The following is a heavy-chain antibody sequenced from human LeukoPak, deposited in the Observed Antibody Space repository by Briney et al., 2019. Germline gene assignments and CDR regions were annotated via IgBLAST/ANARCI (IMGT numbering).Heavy chain of an antibody. CDR2: IYYSGST. J-gene: IGHJ4*02. CDR1: GGSISSSSYY. CDR3: ARVLRYLSAFDY. D-gene: IGHD3-9*01. Sequence: SSETLSLTCTVSGGSISSSSYYWGWIRQPPGKGLEWIGGIYYSGSTYYNPSLKSRVTISVDTSKNQFSLKLSSVTAADTAVYYCARVLRYLSAFDYWGQGTLVTVSS. V-gene: IGHV4-39*01.